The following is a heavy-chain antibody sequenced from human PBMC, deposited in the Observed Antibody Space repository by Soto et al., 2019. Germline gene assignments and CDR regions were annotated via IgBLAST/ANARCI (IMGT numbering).Heavy chain of an antibody. Sequence: QVQLVESGGGVVQPGRSLRLSCAASGFTFSSYGMHWVRQAPGKGLEWVAVISYDGSNKYYPDSVQGRFTISRANSKNTLYLQMNSLRAGDTAVYYWAKVPGCGGGSYSIIHNYGMEVRGQGTTVTVS. CDR3: AKVPGCGGGSYSIIHNYGMEV. D-gene: IGHD2-15*01. CDR1: GFTFSSYG. CDR2: ISYDGSNK. V-gene: IGHV3-30*18. J-gene: IGHJ6*02.